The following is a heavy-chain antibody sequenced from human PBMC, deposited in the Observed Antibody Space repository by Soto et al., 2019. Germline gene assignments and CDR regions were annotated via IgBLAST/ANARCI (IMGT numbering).Heavy chain of an antibody. CDR3: VQDFYWEQLGDY. CDR1: GFTFSSYW. V-gene: IGHV3-74*01. Sequence: EVQLVESGGGLVQPGGSLRLSCAASGFTFSSYWMQWVRQAPGKGLEWVSRINSDETSISYADSVRGRFTVSRDNAENTLYLQMTSLRAEDSAVYYCVQDFYWEQLGDYWGQGTLVTVSS. J-gene: IGHJ4*02. D-gene: IGHD6-6*01. CDR2: INSDETSI.